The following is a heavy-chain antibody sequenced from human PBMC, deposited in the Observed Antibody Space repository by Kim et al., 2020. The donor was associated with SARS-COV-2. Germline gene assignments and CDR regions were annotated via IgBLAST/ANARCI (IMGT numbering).Heavy chain of an antibody. D-gene: IGHD1-26*01. J-gene: IGHJ4*02. CDR1: GFTFSSYW. CDR3: ARVSWELLYFSCDY. Sequence: GGSLRLSCAASGFTFSSYWMSWVRQAPGKGLEWVANIKQDGSEKYYVDSVKGRFTISRDNAKNSLYLQMNSLRAEDTAVYYCARVSWELLYFSCDYWGQGTLVTVSS. V-gene: IGHV3-7*01. CDR2: IKQDGSEK.